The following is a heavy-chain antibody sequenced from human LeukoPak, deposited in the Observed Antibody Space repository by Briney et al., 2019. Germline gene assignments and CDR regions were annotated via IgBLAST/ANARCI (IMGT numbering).Heavy chain of an antibody. CDR3: ARGSVRDIVLMGTLSAPIDI. D-gene: IGHD2-8*01. J-gene: IGHJ3*02. CDR1: GFTFSDYY. CDR2: ISSSGSTI. Sequence: PGGSLRLSCAASGFTFSDYYMSWIRQAPGKGLEWVSYISSSGSTIYYADSVKGRFTISRDNAKNSLYLQMNSLRAEDTAVYYCARGSVRDIVLMGTLSAPIDIWGQGAMVTVSS. V-gene: IGHV3-11*01.